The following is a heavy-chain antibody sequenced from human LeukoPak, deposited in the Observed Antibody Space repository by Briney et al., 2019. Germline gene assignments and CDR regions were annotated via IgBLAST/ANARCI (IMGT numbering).Heavy chain of an antibody. D-gene: IGHD1-1*01. J-gene: IGHJ4*02. CDR3: ASGDNDPLFDY. CDR1: GGSISSGSYY. CDR2: IYYSGST. Sequence: PSETLSLTCTVSGGSISSGSYYWSWIRQHPGKGLEWIGSIYYSGSTNYNPSLQGRVTISLDTSRNQFSLKLSSVTAPDTAVYYCASGDNDPLFDYWGQGTLVTVSS. V-gene: IGHV4-31*03.